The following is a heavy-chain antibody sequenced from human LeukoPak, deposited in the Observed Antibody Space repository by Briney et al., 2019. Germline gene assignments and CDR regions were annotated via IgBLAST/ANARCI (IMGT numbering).Heavy chain of an antibody. CDR3: ARDPAATLDY. CDR1: GFTFSSCE. CDR2: ISSSGSTI. V-gene: IGHV3-48*03. D-gene: IGHD2-15*01. J-gene: IGHJ4*02. Sequence: GGSLRLSCAASGFTFSSCEMNWVRQAPGKGLEWVSYISSSGSTIYYADSVKGRFTISRDNAKNSLYLQMNSLRAEDTAVYYCARDPAATLDYWGQGTLVTVSS.